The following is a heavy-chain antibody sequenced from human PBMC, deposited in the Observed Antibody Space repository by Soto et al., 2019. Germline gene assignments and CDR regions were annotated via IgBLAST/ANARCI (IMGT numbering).Heavy chain of an antibody. CDR2: IFHDGTA. Sequence: LSLTCALSFVSLSIGNWWTCVRQTPQRGLEYIGEIFHDGTANYYPSFERRVAISVDTSKNQFSLKLTSVTAADTAIYFCARLVYDTRLNYMYFDFWGQGAMVTVSS. V-gene: IGHV4-4*01. D-gene: IGHD2-8*01. J-gene: IGHJ4*02. CDR3: ARLVYDTRLNYMYFDF. CDR1: FVSLSIGNW.